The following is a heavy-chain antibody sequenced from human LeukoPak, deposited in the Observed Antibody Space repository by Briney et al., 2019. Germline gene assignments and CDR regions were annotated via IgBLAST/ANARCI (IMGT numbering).Heavy chain of an antibody. CDR1: GFTFADYV. CDR2: ISGDGGST. J-gene: IGHJ5*02. D-gene: IGHD5-18*01. CDR3: AKVGVYSYGYNSWFDL. Sequence: GGSLRLSCAASGFTFADYVMHWIRQAPGKGLEWVSLISGDGGSTYYADSVKGRFTISRDNIKNSLYLQMNSLRTEDTALYYCAKVGVYSYGYNSWFDLWGQGTLVTVAS. V-gene: IGHV3-43*02.